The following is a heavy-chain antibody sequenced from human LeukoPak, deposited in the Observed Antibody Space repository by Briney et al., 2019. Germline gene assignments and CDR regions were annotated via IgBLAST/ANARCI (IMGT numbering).Heavy chain of an antibody. CDR2: ISAYNGNT. D-gene: IGHD3-10*01. Sequence: ASVKVSCKASGYTFTSYGISWVRQAPGQGLEWMGWISAYNGNTNYAQKLQGRVTMTTDTSTSTAYMELRSLRSDDTAVYYCARGGPTPTGWFGELLPNFNDPYGTDVWGQGTTVTVSS. CDR1: GYTFTSYG. CDR3: ARGGPTPTGWFGELLPNFNDPYGTDV. J-gene: IGHJ6*02. V-gene: IGHV1-18*01.